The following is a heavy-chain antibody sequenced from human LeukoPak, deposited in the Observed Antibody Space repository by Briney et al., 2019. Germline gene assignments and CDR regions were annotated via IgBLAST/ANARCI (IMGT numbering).Heavy chain of an antibody. J-gene: IGHJ4*02. V-gene: IGHV3-64D*09. Sequence: PGRSLRLSCAASGFTFSVHWMHWVRQAPGKGLESVSAISSNGGSTSYADSAEGRFTISRDNSKNTLYLQRSSLRAEDTAVYYCVKDWGRGWYRFDCWGQGTLVTVSS. CDR1: GFTFSVHW. D-gene: IGHD6-19*01. CDR3: VKDWGRGWYRFDC. CDR2: ISSNGGST.